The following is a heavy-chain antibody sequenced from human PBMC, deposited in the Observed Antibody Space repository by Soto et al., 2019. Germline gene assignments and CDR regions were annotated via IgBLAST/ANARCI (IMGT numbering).Heavy chain of an antibody. CDR2: MDPGDSYT. CDR1: GYSFTTFW. Sequence: EVQLVQSGAEVKKPGESLRISCKGSGYSFTTFWISWVRQMPGKGLEWMGRMDPGDSYTNYSPSFEGHVTISTDKSISTAYLQWSSLKASDTAMYYGARQRGSHAIDAFEIWGQGTMVTVSS. D-gene: IGHD1-26*01. J-gene: IGHJ3*02. V-gene: IGHV5-10-1*01. CDR3: ARQRGSHAIDAFEI.